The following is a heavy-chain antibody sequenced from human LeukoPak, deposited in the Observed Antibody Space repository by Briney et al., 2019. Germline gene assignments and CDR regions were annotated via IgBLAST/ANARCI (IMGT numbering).Heavy chain of an antibody. CDR1: GFTFSNVW. CDR2: IKSKTDGGTT. Sequence: GGSLRLSCAASGFTFSNVWMSWVRQAPGKGLEWVGRIKSKTDGGTTDYAAPVKGRFTISRDDSKNTLYLQMNSLKTKDTALYYCTTGGSLIKYDSSGYSDYWGQGTLVTVSS. CDR3: TTGGSLIKYDSSGYSDY. J-gene: IGHJ4*02. V-gene: IGHV3-15*01. D-gene: IGHD3-22*01.